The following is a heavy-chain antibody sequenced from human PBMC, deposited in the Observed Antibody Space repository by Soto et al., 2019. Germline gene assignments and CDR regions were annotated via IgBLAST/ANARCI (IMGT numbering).Heavy chain of an antibody. Sequence: GGSLRLSCVASGFNVGSTYMTWVRKAPGEELKLVTIMYSGGSTFYADSVKHRFTVSRDDSKNTLYLQMNNLTVGDTGVYYGTQTRSASRSPSDYWGQGTLVTVSS. J-gene: IGHJ4*02. CDR1: GFNVGSTY. V-gene: IGHV3-53*01. CDR3: TQTRSASRSPSDY. CDR2: MYSGGST. D-gene: IGHD6-25*01.